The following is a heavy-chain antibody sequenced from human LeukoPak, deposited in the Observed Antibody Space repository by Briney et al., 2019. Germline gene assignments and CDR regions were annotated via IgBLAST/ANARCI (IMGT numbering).Heavy chain of an antibody. V-gene: IGHV4-31*11. J-gene: IGHJ3*02. CDR1: GGSFSGYY. CDR3: ARAPPPYYYDSSGYPLLDAFDI. D-gene: IGHD3-22*01. Sequence: SETLSLTRAVYGGSFSGYYWSWLRQHPGKGLEWVGYIYYSGSTYYNPSLKSRVTISVDTSKNQFSLKLSSVTAADTAVYYCARAPPPYYYDSSGYPLLDAFDIWGQGTMVTVSS. CDR2: IYYSGST.